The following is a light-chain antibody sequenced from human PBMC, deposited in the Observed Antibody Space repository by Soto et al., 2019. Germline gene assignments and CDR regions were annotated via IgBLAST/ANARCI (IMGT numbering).Light chain of an antibody. J-gene: IGLJ2*01. CDR3: TSWTTSTTMI. CDR2: DVN. Sequence: QSALTQPASVSGSPGQSITISCTGTSSDIGAYNFVSWYQQHPGKAPKLMLYDVNIRPSGVSNRCSGSKSGNTASLTISWLQAEDEDDYYCTSWTTSTTMIFGGGTKLTVL. CDR1: SSDIGAYNF. V-gene: IGLV2-14*03.